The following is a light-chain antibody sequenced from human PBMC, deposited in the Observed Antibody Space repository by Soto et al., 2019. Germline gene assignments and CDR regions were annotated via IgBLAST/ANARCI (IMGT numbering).Light chain of an antibody. Sequence: TSACRASQSISTWLAWYQQKPGKAPKLLIYDVSNLESGVPLRFSGSGSGTEYTLIISSLQRDDAVTYYCQEYSTLWTFGQGTKVDI. CDR3: QEYSTLWT. J-gene: IGKJ1*01. CDR1: QSISTW. CDR2: DVS. V-gene: IGKV1-5*01.